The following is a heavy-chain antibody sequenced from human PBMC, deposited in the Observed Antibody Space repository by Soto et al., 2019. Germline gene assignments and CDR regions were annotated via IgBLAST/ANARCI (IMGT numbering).Heavy chain of an antibody. Sequence: ASVKVSCKASGYSLTGYYMHWVRRAPGQGLEWMGITNPRDGSTNYAQKFQGRVTMTSDTSTSTVYMEMSSLRSDDTAIYYCARSYVTSRPIDFWGKGTLVTVSS. CDR3: ARSYVTSRPIDF. D-gene: IGHD3-10*02. J-gene: IGHJ4*02. CDR1: GYSLTGYY. V-gene: IGHV1-46*01. CDR2: TNPRDGST.